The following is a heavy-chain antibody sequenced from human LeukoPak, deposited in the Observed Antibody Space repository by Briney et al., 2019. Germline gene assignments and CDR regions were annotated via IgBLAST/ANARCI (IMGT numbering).Heavy chain of an antibody. D-gene: IGHD4-11*01. J-gene: IGHJ6*03. CDR2: IYTSGST. CDR3: ATTTVTTEYYYYYYMDV. Sequence: KPSETLSLTCTVSGGSISSYYWSWIRQPAGKGLEWIGRIYTSGSTNYNPSLKSRVTISVDKSKYQFSLKLSSVTAADTAVYYCATTTVTTEYYYYYYMDVWGKGTTVTVSS. CDR1: GGSISSYY. V-gene: IGHV4-4*07.